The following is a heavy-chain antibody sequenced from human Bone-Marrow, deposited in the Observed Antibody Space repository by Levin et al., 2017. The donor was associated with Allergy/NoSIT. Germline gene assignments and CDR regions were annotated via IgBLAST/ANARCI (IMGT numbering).Heavy chain of an antibody. V-gene: IGHV3-33*06. J-gene: IGHJ5*01. CDR3: AKEGKDNWFDS. Sequence: GESLKISCTASGFSVSNDGMHWVRQAPGKGLQWVAVMWFDGTTKFYTDSVKGRFTISRDNSKNILYLQMNSLRAEDTGVYYCAKEGKDNWFDSWGQGTPVAVSS. CDR2: MWFDGTTK. CDR1: GFSVSNDG.